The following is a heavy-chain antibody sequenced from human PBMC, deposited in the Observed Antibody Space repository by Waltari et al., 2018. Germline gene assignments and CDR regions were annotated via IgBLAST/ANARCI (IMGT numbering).Heavy chain of an antibody. D-gene: IGHD3-9*01. J-gene: IGHJ6*03. CDR2: INHRGNT. CDR1: SGSLTGYH. V-gene: IGHV4-34*01. Sequence: QVHLQQWGAGLLKPSETLSLTCGVYSGSLTGYHWNWIRQAPGKGLEWIGDINHRGNTDYNPSLESRFTISADTSKNQFSLHLTSVTAADTAVYYCARGHPFTIVSPRYYYYYYMDVWDKGTAVTVSS. CDR3: ARGHPFTIVSPRYYYYYYMDV.